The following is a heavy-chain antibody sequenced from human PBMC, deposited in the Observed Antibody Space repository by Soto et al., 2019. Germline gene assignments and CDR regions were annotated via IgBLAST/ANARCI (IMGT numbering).Heavy chain of an antibody. V-gene: IGHV3-33*01. D-gene: IGHD5-12*01. CDR1: GFTFSSYG. J-gene: IGHJ4*02. CDR3: TRGWVRCGYEFDS. Sequence: QVQLVESGGGVVQPGRSLRLSCAASGFTFSSYGMHWVRQAPGKGLEWVAIIWYDGSDKYYSDSVKGRFTISRDNSKNTLFLQMNNLGGEDTAIYYCTRGWVRCGYEFDSWGQGTLVIVPS. CDR2: IWYDGSDK.